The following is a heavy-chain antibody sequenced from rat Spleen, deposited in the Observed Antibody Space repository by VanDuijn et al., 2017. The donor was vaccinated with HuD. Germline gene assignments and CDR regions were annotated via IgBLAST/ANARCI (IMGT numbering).Heavy chain of an antibody. CDR3: ARHGYYAYNCAFDY. CDR2: ITFDGTGT. CDR1: GFTFSDYN. D-gene: IGHD1-9*01. Sequence: EVQLVESGGGLVQPGRSLKLSCAASGFTFSDYNMAWVRQAPKKGLEWVAGITFDGTGTYYRDSVKGRFTVSRDNAKSTLYLQMDSLRSEDTATYYYARHGYYAYNCAFDYWGQGVMVTVSS. J-gene: IGHJ2*01. V-gene: IGHV5-7*01.